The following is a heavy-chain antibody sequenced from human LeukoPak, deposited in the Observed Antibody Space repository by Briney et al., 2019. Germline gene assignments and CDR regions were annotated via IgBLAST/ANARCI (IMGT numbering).Heavy chain of an antibody. CDR3: AREDSGDVLIL. V-gene: IGHV4-59*02. CDR2: VYYTGDT. Sequence: SATLSLTCTVSGLSVGSHYCAWIRHPPGKPLEWVGYVYYTGDTNYTPSLKSRVTISLEKSRNQFFLILTSVTPAHTSVSFCAREDSGDVLILWGQGTMVTVSS. J-gene: IGHJ3*01. D-gene: IGHD3-9*01. CDR1: GLSVGSHY.